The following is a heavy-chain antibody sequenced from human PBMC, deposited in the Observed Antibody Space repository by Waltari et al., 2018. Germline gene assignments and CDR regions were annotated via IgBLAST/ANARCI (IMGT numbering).Heavy chain of an antibody. V-gene: IGHV3-23*01. Sequence: EVQLLESGGGLVQPGGSLRLSCAASGFTFSSYAMSWVRQAPGKGLEWVSAISGRGGSTYYADSGKGRVTISRDKSKITLYLPMNSLRAEDTAVYYCANYDFWSGSLYYYYYGMDVWGQGTTVTVSS. CDR3: ANYDFWSGSLYYYYYGMDV. J-gene: IGHJ6*02. D-gene: IGHD3-3*01. CDR2: ISGRGGST. CDR1: GFTFSSYA.